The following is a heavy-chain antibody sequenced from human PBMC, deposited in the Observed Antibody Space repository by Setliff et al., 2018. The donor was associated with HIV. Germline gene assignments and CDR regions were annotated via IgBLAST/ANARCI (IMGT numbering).Heavy chain of an antibody. V-gene: IGHV4-34*01. CDR2: INHSGST. D-gene: IGHD3-22*01. J-gene: IGHJ4*02. CDR1: GGSFSGYY. CDR3: ARGPRGQYYYDSSGYKGQGVYFDY. Sequence: SETLSLTCAVYGGSFSGYYWSWIRQPPGKGLEWIGEINHSGSTNYNPSLKSRVTISVDTSKNQFSLKLSSVSAADTAVYYCARGPRGQYYYDSSGYKGQGVYFDYWGQGILVTVSS.